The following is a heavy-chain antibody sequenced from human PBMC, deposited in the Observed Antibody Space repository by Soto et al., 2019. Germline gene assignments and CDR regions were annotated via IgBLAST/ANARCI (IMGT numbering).Heavy chain of an antibody. J-gene: IGHJ4*02. CDR2: INHSGST. V-gene: IGHV4-34*01. Sequence: QVQLQQWGAGLLKPSETLSLTCAVYGGSFSGYYWSWIRQPPGKGLEWIGEINHSGSTNYNPSLKSRVTISVDTSKNQFSLKRSSVTAADTAVYYCARTNSGSYRYYFDYWGQGTLVTVSA. CDR1: GGSFSGYY. CDR3: ARTNSGSYRYYFDY. D-gene: IGHD1-26*01.